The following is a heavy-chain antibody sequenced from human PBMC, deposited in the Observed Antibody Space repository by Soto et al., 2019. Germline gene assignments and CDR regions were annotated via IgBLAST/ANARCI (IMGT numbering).Heavy chain of an antibody. CDR1: GGILTTYT. CDR2: IIPIFGPE. D-gene: IGHD5-18*01. J-gene: IGHJ4*02. Sequence: QVQLVQSGPEVKRPGSSVKVSCKASGGILTTYTIHWVRQATGQGLEWMGGIIPIFGPETYAQKFQGIVTITADDSTTTSYMELSSLKSEDTATYYCARGADTAMARHFDSWGPGTRVTV. V-gene: IGHV1-69*01. CDR3: ARGADTAMARHFDS.